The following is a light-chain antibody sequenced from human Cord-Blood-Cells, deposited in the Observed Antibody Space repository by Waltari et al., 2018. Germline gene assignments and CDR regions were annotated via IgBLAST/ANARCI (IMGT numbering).Light chain of an antibody. Sequence: VFTQSPATLSLSPGVRATLSCSASQSVSSYFAWYQQKTGQAPRLLIYYASNRATGIPARFSGSGSGTDFTLTISSLEPEDCAVYYCQQRSNWPLTFGGGTKVEIK. CDR2: YAS. J-gene: IGKJ4*01. CDR1: QSVSSY. CDR3: QQRSNWPLT. V-gene: IGKV3-11*01.